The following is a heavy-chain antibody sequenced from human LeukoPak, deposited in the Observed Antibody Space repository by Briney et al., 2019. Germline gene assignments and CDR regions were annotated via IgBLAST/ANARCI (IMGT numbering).Heavy chain of an antibody. CDR3: ARPYYYDSRIDP. Sequence: SETLSLTCAVYGGSFSGYYWSWIRQPPGKGLEWIGYMYYSGSTYYNPSLKSRATISVDTSKNQFSLKLSSVTAADTAVYYCARPYYYDSRIDPWGQGTLVTVSS. CDR1: GGSFSGYY. V-gene: IGHV4-30-4*08. CDR2: MYYSGST. D-gene: IGHD3-22*01. J-gene: IGHJ5*02.